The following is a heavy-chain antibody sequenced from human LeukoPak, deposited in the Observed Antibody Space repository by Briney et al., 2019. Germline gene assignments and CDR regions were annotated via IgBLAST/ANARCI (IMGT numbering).Heavy chain of an antibody. CDR3: ARAGSGWYFDY. Sequence: GGSLRLSCEASGFSFDDYAMTWVRQAPGKGLEWVSYISSSSSRTIYYADSVKGRFTISRDNAKNSVYLQMNSLRDEDTAVYYCARAGSGWYFDYWGQGTLVAVSS. CDR2: ISSSSSRTI. D-gene: IGHD6-19*01. V-gene: IGHV3-48*02. CDR1: GFSFDDYA. J-gene: IGHJ4*02.